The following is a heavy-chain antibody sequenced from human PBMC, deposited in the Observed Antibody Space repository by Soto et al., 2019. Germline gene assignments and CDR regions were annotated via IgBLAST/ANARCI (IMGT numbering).Heavy chain of an antibody. CDR2: IYYSGST. J-gene: IGHJ4*02. V-gene: IGHV4-31*03. D-gene: IGHD5-18*01. CDR1: GGSISSGGYY. CDR3: ARDTPRGYSYGSFDY. Sequence: SETLSLTCTVSGGSISSGGYYWSWIRQHPGKGLEWIGYIYYSGSTYYNPSLKSRVTISVDTSKNQFSLKLSSVTAADTAVYYCARDTPRGYSYGSFDYWGQGTLVTVSS.